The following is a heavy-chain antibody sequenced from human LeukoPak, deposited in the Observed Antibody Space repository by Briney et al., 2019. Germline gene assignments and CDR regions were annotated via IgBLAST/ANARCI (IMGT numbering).Heavy chain of an antibody. V-gene: IGHV3-7*03. J-gene: IGHJ3*02. CDR2: IKQDGSEK. Sequence: GGSLRLSCTASGFTFSNFWMGWVRQAPGKGLEWVANIKQDGSEKYYVDSVKGRFTISRDNAKNSLYLQMNSLRAEDTAVYYCARDEIWGQGTMVTVSS. CDR1: GFTFSNFW. CDR3: ARDEI.